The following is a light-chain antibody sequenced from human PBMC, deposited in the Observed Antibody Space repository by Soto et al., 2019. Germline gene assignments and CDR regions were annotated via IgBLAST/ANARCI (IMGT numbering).Light chain of an antibody. CDR2: DVS. V-gene: IGLV2-11*01. J-gene: IGLJ1*01. CDR3: CSYGGYYNYV. Sequence: QSVLTQPRSVSGSPGQSGTISCTGTSTDVGGYNYVSWYQQHPGKAPKVMIYDVSKRPSGVPDRFSGSKSGNTASLTISGLQAEDEADYYFCSYGGYYNYVFGTGTKVTVL. CDR1: STDVGGYNY.